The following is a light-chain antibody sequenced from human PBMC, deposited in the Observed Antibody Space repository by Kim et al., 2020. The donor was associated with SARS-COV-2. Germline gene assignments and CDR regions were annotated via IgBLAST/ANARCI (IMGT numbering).Light chain of an antibody. J-gene: IGLJ1*01. Sequence: QSVLTQPASVSGSPGQSVTVSCTGTSSDIGGYKYVSWYQQHPGEAPKLIMYDVFQRPSGVSNRFAGSMSGNTASLTISGLQPEDEAAYYCSSYTDSTTYVFGTGTKVTVL. CDR2: DVF. CDR1: SSDIGGYKY. CDR3: SSYTDSTTYV. V-gene: IGLV2-14*03.